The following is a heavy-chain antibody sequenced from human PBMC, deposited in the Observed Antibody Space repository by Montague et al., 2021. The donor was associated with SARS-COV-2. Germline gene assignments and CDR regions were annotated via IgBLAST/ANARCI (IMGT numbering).Heavy chain of an antibody. D-gene: IGHD2-8*01. CDR1: GGPISRSSYY. Sequence: SETLSLTCSVSGGPISRSSYYWGWIRQPPGKGLEWVGNIYHAGSTYYNPSLKSQATIFVDTSNSQFSLKLTSVTAADTAVYYCATITLGYCTNGVCQPPDYWGQGTLVTVSS. J-gene: IGHJ4*02. CDR2: IYHAGST. V-gene: IGHV4-39*07. CDR3: ATITLGYCTNGVCQPPDY.